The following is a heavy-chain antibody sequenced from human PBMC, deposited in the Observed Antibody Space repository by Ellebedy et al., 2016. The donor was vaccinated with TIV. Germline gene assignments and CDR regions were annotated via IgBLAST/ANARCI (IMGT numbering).Heavy chain of an antibody. J-gene: IGHJ5*02. D-gene: IGHD5/OR15-5a*01. Sequence: SETLSLXCTVSGGSISSGAYYWSCIRQHPGKGLEWIGYIFYSGGTYYNPSLKSRVTMSLDTSKNQFSLKLSSVTAADTAVYYCARARDLSFDPWGQGTLVTVSS. CDR1: GGSISSGAYY. V-gene: IGHV4-30-4*08. CDR2: IFYSGGT. CDR3: ARARDLSFDP.